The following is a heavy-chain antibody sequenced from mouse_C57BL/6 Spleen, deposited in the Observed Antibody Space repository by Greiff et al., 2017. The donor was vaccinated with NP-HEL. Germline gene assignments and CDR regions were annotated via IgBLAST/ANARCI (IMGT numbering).Heavy chain of an antibody. Sequence: EVQRVASGGGLVKPGGSLKLSCAASGFTFSDYGMHWVRQAPEKGLAWVAYISSGSSTIYYADTVKGRFTISRDNAKNTLFLQMTSLRSEDTAMYYCARAGYYRDFDVWGTGTTVTVSS. V-gene: IGHV5-17*01. J-gene: IGHJ1*03. D-gene: IGHD2-12*01. CDR1: GFTFSDYG. CDR2: ISSGSSTI. CDR3: ARAGYYRDFDV.